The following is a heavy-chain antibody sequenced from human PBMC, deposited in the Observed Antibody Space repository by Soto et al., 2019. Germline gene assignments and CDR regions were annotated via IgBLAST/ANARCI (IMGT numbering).Heavy chain of an antibody. D-gene: IGHD6-19*01. CDR3: ARLADRSGCWFDP. V-gene: IGHV5-51*01. J-gene: IGHJ5*02. Sequence: PGESLKISCKGSGYSFTSYWIGWGLQIPGKGLEWMGIIYPGDSDTRYSPSFQGQVTISADKSISTAYLQWSSLKASDTAMYYCARLADRSGCWFDPWGQGTLVTVSS. CDR2: IYPGDSDT. CDR1: GYSFTSYW.